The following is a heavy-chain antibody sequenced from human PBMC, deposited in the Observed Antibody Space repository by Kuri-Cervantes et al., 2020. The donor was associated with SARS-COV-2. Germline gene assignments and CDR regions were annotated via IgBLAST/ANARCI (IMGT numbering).Heavy chain of an antibody. CDR2: ITRSSVYI. CDR3: GGGYGGNPREY. D-gene: IGHD4/OR15-4a*01. CDR1: GFTFSAYT. J-gene: IGHJ4*02. Sequence: GESLKISCVASGFTFSAYTLNWVRQAPGKGLEWVSSITRSSVYISYADSLKGRFTISRDNAKNSLYLQMNSLRPEDTAVYYCGGGYGGNPREYWGQGTLVTVSS. V-gene: IGHV3-21*01.